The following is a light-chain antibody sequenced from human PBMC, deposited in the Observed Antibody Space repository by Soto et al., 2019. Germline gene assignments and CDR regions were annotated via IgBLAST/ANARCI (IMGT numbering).Light chain of an antibody. CDR2: ETS. CDR3: QQRVSGPWT. J-gene: IGKJ1*01. CDR1: QSVAKY. V-gene: IGKV3-11*01. Sequence: EIVLTQSPATLSLSPGDGATLSCRASQSVAKYLVWYQQKPGQSPRLLNYETSERASGVPARFSGSGSGTDFTLTISSLEPEDFASYYCQQRVSGPWTFGQGTRVEF.